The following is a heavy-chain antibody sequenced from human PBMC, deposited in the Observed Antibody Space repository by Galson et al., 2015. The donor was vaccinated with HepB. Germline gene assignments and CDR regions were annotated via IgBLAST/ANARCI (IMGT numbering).Heavy chain of an antibody. D-gene: IGHD3-10*01. CDR2: IYWDADK. Sequence: PALVKPPQTLTLTCTFSGFSLSTSGVGVGWIRQPPGKALEWLALIYWDADKRYSPSLKSRLTITKDTSKNQVVLTMTNMDPVDTATYYCAHRLVPGHYYYYYGMDVWGQGTTVTVSS. J-gene: IGHJ6*02. CDR3: AHRLVPGHYYYYYGMDV. CDR1: GFSLSTSGVG. V-gene: IGHV2-5*02.